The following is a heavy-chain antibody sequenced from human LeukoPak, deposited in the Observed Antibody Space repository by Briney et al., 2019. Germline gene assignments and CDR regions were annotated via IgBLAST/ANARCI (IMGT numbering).Heavy chain of an antibody. CDR1: GFTFSSYE. J-gene: IGHJ4*02. D-gene: IGHD3-9*01. CDR3: AKGVYYDILTGPDY. Sequence: PGGSLRLSCAASGFTFSSYEMNWVRQAPGKGLEWVSSISSSSSYIYYADSVKGRFTISRDNAKNSLYLQMNSLRAEDTAVYYCAKGVYYDILTGPDYWGQGTLVTVSS. CDR2: ISSSSSYI. V-gene: IGHV3-21*01.